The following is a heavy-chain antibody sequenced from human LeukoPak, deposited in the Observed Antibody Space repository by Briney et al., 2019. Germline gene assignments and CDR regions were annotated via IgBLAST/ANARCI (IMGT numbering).Heavy chain of an antibody. Sequence: PGGSLRLSCAASGFTFSSYEMNWVRQAPGKGLEWDSYISSSGSTIYYADSVKGRFTISRDNAKNSLYLQMNSLRAEDTAVYYCARDMTTVTTRALDYWGQGTLVTVSS. J-gene: IGHJ4*02. V-gene: IGHV3-48*03. CDR2: ISSSGSTI. D-gene: IGHD4-11*01. CDR3: ARDMTTVTTRALDY. CDR1: GFTFSSYE.